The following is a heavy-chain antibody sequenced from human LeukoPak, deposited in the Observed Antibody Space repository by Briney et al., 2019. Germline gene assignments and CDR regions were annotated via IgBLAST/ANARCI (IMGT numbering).Heavy chain of an antibody. V-gene: IGHV3-21*01. CDR2: ITSGGDYM. Sequence: PGGSLRLSCAASGFTFGGYTMSRVRQAPGKGLQWVSTITSGGDYMYYADRVWGRFIISIDESKISLYLHMNSLRAEDTAVYYCARVSIFGVVIANDYWGQGTVVTVSS. CDR1: GFTFGGYT. D-gene: IGHD3-16*02. CDR3: ARVSIFGVVIANDY. J-gene: IGHJ4*02.